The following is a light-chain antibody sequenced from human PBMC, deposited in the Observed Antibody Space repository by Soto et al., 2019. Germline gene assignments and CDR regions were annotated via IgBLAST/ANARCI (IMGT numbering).Light chain of an antibody. J-gene: IGKJ1*01. CDR2: AAS. Sequence: DIQMTQSPSPLSASVGDTVTITCRASQSISHYLSWYQQKPGKAPQLLIYAASNLQTGVPSRFSGSGFGTDFTLTISSLQPEDFAAYYCQQSYDMPWTFGLGTKVDIK. CDR1: QSISHY. V-gene: IGKV1-39*01. CDR3: QQSYDMPWT.